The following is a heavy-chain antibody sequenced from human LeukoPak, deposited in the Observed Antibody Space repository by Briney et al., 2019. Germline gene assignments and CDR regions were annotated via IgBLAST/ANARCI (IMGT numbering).Heavy chain of an antibody. Sequence: GGSLRLSRAASGFTFSSYGMSWVRQAPGKGLEWVSAISGSGGSTYYADSVKGRFTISRDNSKNTLYLQMNSLRAEDTAVYYCAKTPLYIFSYYDILTTDYWGQGTLVTVSS. D-gene: IGHD3-9*01. CDR1: GFTFSSYG. CDR3: AKTPLYIFSYYDILTTDY. J-gene: IGHJ4*02. V-gene: IGHV3-23*01. CDR2: ISGSGGST.